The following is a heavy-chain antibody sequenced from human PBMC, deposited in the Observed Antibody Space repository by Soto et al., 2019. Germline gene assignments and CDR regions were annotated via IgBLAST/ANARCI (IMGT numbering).Heavy chain of an antibody. Sequence: SVKVSCKASGGTFGSNTISWVRQTPGQGLEWIGRIIPILGIANYAQNCQGRVTITADKSTSTAYMELSSLRSEDTAVFYFAIDLSVVVAQRQFYFYGMDVSGQGSTVTVS. CDR2: IIPILGIA. CDR3: AIDLSVVVAQRQFYFYGMDV. J-gene: IGHJ6*02. V-gene: IGHV1-69*04. D-gene: IGHD2-15*01. CDR1: GGTFGSNT.